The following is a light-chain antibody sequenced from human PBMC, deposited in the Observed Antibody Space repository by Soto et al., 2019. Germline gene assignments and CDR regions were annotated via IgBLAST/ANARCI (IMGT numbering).Light chain of an antibody. CDR3: CSYAGSYIVV. J-gene: IGLJ2*01. Sequence: QSALTQPPSVSGSPGQPVAISCTGTSSDVGGYNYVSWYRQHPGRAPKLLLYDVTKRPSGVPDRFSGSKSGNTASLTISGLQADDEADYYCCSYAGSYIVVIGGGTKLTV. CDR1: SSDVGGYNY. V-gene: IGLV2-11*01. CDR2: DVT.